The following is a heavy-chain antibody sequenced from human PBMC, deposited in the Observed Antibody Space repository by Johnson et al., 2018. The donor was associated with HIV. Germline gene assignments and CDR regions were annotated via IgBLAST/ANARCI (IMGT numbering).Heavy chain of an antibody. D-gene: IGHD1-26*01. J-gene: IGHJ3*01. CDR3: ARDGAIAGAATEALDL. V-gene: IGHV3-30*04. Sequence: QMLLVESGGGVVQPGRSMRLSCAASGFTFSSYAMHWVRQAPGKGLEWVAVISYDGSNKYYADSVKGRFTISRDKSKNTLYLQMNSLRAEDTAVYYCARDGAIAGAATEALDLWGQGTMVIVSS. CDR2: ISYDGSNK. CDR1: GFTFSSYA.